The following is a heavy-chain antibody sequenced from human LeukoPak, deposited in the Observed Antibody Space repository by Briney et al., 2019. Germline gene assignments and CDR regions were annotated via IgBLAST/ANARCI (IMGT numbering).Heavy chain of an antibody. J-gene: IGHJ4*02. CDR2: IYYSGST. CDR3: ARDKGAEEH. V-gene: IGHV4-59*01. CDR1: GDSISSYY. D-gene: IGHD1-26*01. Sequence: PSETLSLTCTVSGDSISSYYWIWIRQPPGKGLEWIGYIYYSGSTNYNPSLKSRVTISVDTSKNQFSLKLSSVTAADTAVYYCARDKGAEEHWGQGTLVTVSS.